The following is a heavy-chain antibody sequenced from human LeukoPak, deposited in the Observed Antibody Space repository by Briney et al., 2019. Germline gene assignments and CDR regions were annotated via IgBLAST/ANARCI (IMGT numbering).Heavy chain of an antibody. CDR1: GFTYSSYS. V-gene: IGHV3-21*01. J-gene: IGHJ4*02. Sequence: GGSLRLSCAASGFTYSSYSTNWVRQAPGKGLEWVSSISGDSTYIYNAGSVKGRFTISRDNAQASLYLQMISLRADDTAVYYSARVSGRLERQSDLDYWGQGTLVIVSS. CDR3: ARVSGRLERQSDLDY. D-gene: IGHD1-1*01. CDR2: ISGDSTYI.